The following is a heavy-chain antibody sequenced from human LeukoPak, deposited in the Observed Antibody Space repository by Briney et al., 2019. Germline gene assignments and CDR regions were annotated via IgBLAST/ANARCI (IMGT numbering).Heavy chain of an antibody. D-gene: IGHD3-10*01. CDR1: GFTFSDYY. J-gene: IGHJ4*02. CDR3: ARESGKLLWFGELTYFDY. Sequence: PGGSLRLSCAASGFTFSDYYMSWIRQAPGKGPEWVSYISSSGSTIYYADSVKGRFTISRDNAKNSLYLQMNSLRAEDTAVYYCARESGKLLWFGELTYFDYWGQGTLVTVSS. V-gene: IGHV3-11*01. CDR2: ISSSGSTI.